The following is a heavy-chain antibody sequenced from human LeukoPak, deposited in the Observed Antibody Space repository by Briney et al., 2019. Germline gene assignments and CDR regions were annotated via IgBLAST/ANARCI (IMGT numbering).Heavy chain of an antibody. V-gene: IGHV3-53*04. J-gene: IGHJ4*02. Sequence: PGGSLRLSCAASGLSISDNYMSWVRQAPGKGLEWVSIIHSGGNIYYADSVKGRFTISRHNSQNTLYLQMNSLKSEDTAVYYCARAADGSSGRFDYWGQGTLVTVSS. CDR2: IHSGGNI. CDR1: GLSISDNY. D-gene: IGHD6-19*01. CDR3: ARAADGSSGRFDY.